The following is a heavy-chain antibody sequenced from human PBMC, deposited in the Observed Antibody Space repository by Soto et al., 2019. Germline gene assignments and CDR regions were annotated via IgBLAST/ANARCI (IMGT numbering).Heavy chain of an antibody. CDR2: IYYSGST. D-gene: IGHD6-13*01. CDR1: GGSISSSSYY. V-gene: IGHV4-39*01. J-gene: IGHJ3*02. CDR3: ARLGGIAAAGSGQFDAFDI. Sequence: SETLSLTCTVSGGSISSSSYYWGWIRQPPGKGLEWIGSIYYSGSTYYNPSLKSRVTISVDTSKNQFSLKLRSVTAADTAVYYCARLGGIAAAGSGQFDAFDIWGQGTMVTVSS.